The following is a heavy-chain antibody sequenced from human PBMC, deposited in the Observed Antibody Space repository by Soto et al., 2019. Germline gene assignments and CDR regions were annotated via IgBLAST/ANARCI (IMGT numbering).Heavy chain of an antibody. J-gene: IGHJ4*02. D-gene: IGHD4-4*01. V-gene: IGHV4-59*08. CDR2: IYYSGST. Sequence: PSETLSLTCTVSGGSISSYYWSWIRQPPGKGLEWIGYIYYSGSTNYNPSLKSRVTISVDTSKNQFSLKLSSVTAADTAVYYCARQMTTVIRTYYFDYWGQGTLVTVSS. CDR1: GGSISSYY. CDR3: ARQMTTVIRTYYFDY.